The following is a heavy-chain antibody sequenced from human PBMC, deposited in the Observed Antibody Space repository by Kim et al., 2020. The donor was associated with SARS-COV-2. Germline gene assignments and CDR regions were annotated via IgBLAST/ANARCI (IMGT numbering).Heavy chain of an antibody. D-gene: IGHD5-18*01. V-gene: IGHV3-30*07. CDR3: ARDRDGYSYGSSGMDV. J-gene: IGHJ6*02. Sequence: SVKGQFTISRDNSKNPVYLQMNSLRAEDTAVYYCARDRDGYSYGSSGMDVWGQGTTVTVSS.